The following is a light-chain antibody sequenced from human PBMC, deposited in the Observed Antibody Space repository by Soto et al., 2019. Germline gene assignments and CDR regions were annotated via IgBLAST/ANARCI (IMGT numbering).Light chain of an antibody. CDR1: QSISAW. J-gene: IGKJ1*01. CDR2: KAS. Sequence: DIQMTQSPATLSASVGDRVSSNCRASQSISAWLAWYQQKPGKAPRLLIYKASTLEIGVPSRFSGSGSGTEFTLTISSLQPDDVATYYCQQYNDYSWTFGQGTKVDIK. CDR3: QQYNDYSWT. V-gene: IGKV1-5*03.